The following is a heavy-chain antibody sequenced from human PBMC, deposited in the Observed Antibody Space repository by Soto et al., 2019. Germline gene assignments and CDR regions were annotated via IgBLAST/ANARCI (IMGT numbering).Heavy chain of an antibody. V-gene: IGHV4-39*01. CDR2: LYYRVST. D-gene: IGHD3-10*01. CDR3: ARQVTVRGDTQRYYFDY. CDR1: GGSISSSNYY. J-gene: IGHJ4*02. Sequence: QLQLQESGPGLVKPSETLSLTCTVSGGSISSSNYYWRWIRQPTEEGLERIGSLYYRVSTYYNPTLKCRVTISAHASKNQFSLKLTSVTAAYTAVYYCARQVTVRGDTQRYYFDYWGQGTLVTVSS.